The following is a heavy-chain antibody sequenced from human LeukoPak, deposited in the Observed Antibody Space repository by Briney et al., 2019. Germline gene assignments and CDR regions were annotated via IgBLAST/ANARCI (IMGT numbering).Heavy chain of an antibody. CDR3: ARPSSGWQDSYYFDY. CDR1: GDSISSSSYY. J-gene: IGHJ4*02. Sequence: SETLSLTCTVSGDSISSSSYYWAWIRQPPGKGLEWIGSIYYTGRTYYNPSLKSRVTISVDTSKNQFSLKLSSVTAADTAVYYCARPSSGWQDSYYFDYWGQGTLVTVSS. D-gene: IGHD6-19*01. CDR2: IYYTGRT. V-gene: IGHV4-39*01.